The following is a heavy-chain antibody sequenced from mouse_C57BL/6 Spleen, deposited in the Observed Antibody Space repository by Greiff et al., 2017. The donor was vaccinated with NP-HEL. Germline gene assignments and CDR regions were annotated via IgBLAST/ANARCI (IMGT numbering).Heavy chain of an antibody. D-gene: IGHD1-1*01. CDR2: IDPSDSYT. CDR3: AISSYLLLRYFDY. CDR1: GYTFTSYW. J-gene: IGHJ2*01. V-gene: IGHV1-50*01. Sequence: VQLQQPGAELVKPGASVKLSCKASGYTFTSYWMQWVKQRPGQGLEWIGEIDPSDSYTNYNQKFKGKATLTVDTSSSTAYMQLSSLTSEDSAVYYCAISSYLLLRYFDYWGQGTTLTVSS.